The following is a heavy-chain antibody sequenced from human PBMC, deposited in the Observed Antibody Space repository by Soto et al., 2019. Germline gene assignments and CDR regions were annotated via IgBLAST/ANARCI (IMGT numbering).Heavy chain of an antibody. CDR2: VYHSGST. Sequence: ASETLSLTCSVSGDSIRGGGHYWNWIRQFPGKGLEWIGYVYHSGSTRYNPSLRGRLTISIDTSKNQFSLRLISVTAADTALYYCARDTGLAPTVWGYWGHGTQVTVSS. CDR1: GDSIRGGGHY. D-gene: IGHD7-27*01. J-gene: IGHJ4*03. CDR3: ARDTGLAPTVWGY. V-gene: IGHV4-31*02.